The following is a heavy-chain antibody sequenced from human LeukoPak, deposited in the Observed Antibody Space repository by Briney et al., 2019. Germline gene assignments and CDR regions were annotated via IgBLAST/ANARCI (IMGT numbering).Heavy chain of an antibody. Sequence: GGSLRLSCAASGFTYSDYYMSWIRQAPGKGLEWVSYISSSSSTIYYADSVKGRFTISRDNAKNSLYLQMNSLRAEDAAVYFCARTAPGLYYFDYWGQGTLVTVSS. D-gene: IGHD6-13*01. CDR3: ARTAPGLYYFDY. V-gene: IGHV3-11*01. CDR1: GFTYSDYY. CDR2: ISSSSSTI. J-gene: IGHJ4*02.